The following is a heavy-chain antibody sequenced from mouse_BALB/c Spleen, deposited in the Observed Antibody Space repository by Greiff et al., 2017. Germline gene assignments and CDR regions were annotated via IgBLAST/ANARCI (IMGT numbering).Heavy chain of an antibody. Sequence: EVKLQESGTVLARPGASVKMSCKASGYTFTSYWMHWVKQRPGQGLEWIGAIYPGNSDTSYNQKFKGKAKLTAVTSTSTAYMELSSLTNEDSAVYYCTEAYGSSYEFDYWGQGTTLTVSS. CDR1: GYTFTSYW. V-gene: IGHV1-5*01. CDR3: TEAYGSSYEFDY. J-gene: IGHJ2*01. D-gene: IGHD1-1*01. CDR2: IYPGNSDT.